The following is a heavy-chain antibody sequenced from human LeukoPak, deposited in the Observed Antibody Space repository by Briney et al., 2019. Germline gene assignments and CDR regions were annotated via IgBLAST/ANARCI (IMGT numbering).Heavy chain of an antibody. D-gene: IGHD6-6*01. V-gene: IGHV3-23*01. CDR3: ARHRSSWLIDY. Sequence: GGSLRLSCAASGFTFSSYAMSWVRQAPGKGLEWVSAISGSGGSTYYADSVKGRFTISRGNSKNTLYLQMNSLRAEDTAVYYCARHRSSWLIDYWGQGTLVTVSS. CDR2: ISGSGGST. CDR1: GFTFSSYA. J-gene: IGHJ4*02.